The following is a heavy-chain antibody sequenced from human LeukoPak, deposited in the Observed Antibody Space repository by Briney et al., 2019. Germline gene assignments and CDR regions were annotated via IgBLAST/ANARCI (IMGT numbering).Heavy chain of an antibody. V-gene: IGHV3-73*01. CDR3: TSPVEMAQDAFDI. CDR1: GFTFSGSA. Sequence: GGSQRLSCAASGFTFSGSAMHWVRQASGKGLEWVGRIRSKANSYATAYAASVKGRFTISRDDSKNTAYLQMNSLKTEDTAVYYCTSPVEMAQDAFDIWGQGTMVTVSS. CDR2: IRSKANSYAT. J-gene: IGHJ3*02. D-gene: IGHD5-24*01.